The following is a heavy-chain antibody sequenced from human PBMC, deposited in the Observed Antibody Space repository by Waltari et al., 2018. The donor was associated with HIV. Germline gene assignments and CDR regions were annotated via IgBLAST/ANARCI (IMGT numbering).Heavy chain of an antibody. Sequence: EVQLVESGGGPVKPGESLRLSCVTSGFIFNSYSMNWVRQAPGKGPEGVSSISSSGNCKHYADSVKGRFTISRDNAENARYLQMNGLRAEDTAIYYCARDSRGSTWSLNWFDPWGQGTLVTVSS. D-gene: IGHD6-6*01. J-gene: IGHJ5*02. CDR2: ISSSGNCK. CDR1: GFIFNSYS. V-gene: IGHV3-21*02. CDR3: ARDSRGSTWSLNWFDP.